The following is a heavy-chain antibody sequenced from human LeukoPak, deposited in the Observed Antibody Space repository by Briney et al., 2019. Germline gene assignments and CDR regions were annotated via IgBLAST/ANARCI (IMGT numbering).Heavy chain of an antibody. CDR2: VNPNGGAT. D-gene: IGHD2-2*02. V-gene: IGHV1-2*02. CDR3: VTYTNAIEYFLY. Sequence: ASVKVSCKASGYTFTYYYVHWVRQAPGQGPEWMGWVNPNGGATMYAQKFQDRVTMTRYTSISTAYLELSGLRSDDTAMYYCVTYTNAIEYFLYWGLGTLVTVSS. CDR1: GYTFTYYY. J-gene: IGHJ4*02.